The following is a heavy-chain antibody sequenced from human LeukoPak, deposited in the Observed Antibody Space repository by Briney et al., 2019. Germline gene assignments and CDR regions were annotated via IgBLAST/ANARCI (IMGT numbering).Heavy chain of an antibody. CDR1: GGSFSGYY. D-gene: IGHD6-19*01. V-gene: IGHV4-34*01. CDR3: ARGWAVAARGGFDY. J-gene: IGHJ4*02. CDR2: INHSGST. Sequence: SETLSLTCAAYGGSFSGYYWSWIRQPPGKGLEWIGEINHSGSTNYNPSLKSRVTISVDTSKNQFSLKLSSVTAADTAVYYCARGWAVAARGGFDYWGQGTLVTVSS.